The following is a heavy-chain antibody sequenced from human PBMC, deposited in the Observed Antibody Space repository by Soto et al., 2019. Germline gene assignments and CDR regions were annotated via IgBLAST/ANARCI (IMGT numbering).Heavy chain of an antibody. Sequence: SCYKLVNPILPLTLTCTFSRFLLSTSVFRVASIVDPAATALEWLALIYWDDDKRYSPSLKSRLTITKDTSKNQVVLTMTNMDPVDTATYYCAHSPPISGYYLNRFDPWGQGILVT. CDR2: IYWDDDK. CDR3: AHSPPISGYYLNRFDP. CDR1: RFLLSTSVFR. D-gene: IGHD3-22*01. J-gene: IGHJ5*02. V-gene: IGHV2-5*02.